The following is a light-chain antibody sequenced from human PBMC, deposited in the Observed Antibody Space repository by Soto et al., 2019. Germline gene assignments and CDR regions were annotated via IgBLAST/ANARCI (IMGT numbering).Light chain of an antibody. CDR3: QQYFNWPYT. CDR1: QSVSSN. J-gene: IGKJ2*01. Sequence: EIVMTQSPATLSVSPGERATLSCRASQSVSSNLAWYQQKPGQAPRLLIFDASTRATGIPGRFSGSGSGTEFTLTISSLLSEDFALYYCQQYFNWPYTFGQGTKVDTK. CDR2: DAS. V-gene: IGKV3-15*01.